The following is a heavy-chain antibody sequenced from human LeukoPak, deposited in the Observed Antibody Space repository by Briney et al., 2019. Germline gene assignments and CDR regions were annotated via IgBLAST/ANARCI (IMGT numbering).Heavy chain of an antibody. CDR3: AVYCSSTSCFRFDP. J-gene: IGHJ5*02. Sequence: SVKVSCKASGGTFSSYAISWVRQAPGQGLEWMGGIIPIFGIANYAQKFQGRVTITADKSTSTAYMELSSLRSEDTAVYYCAVYCSSTSCFRFDPWGQGTLVTVSS. V-gene: IGHV1-69*10. D-gene: IGHD2-2*01. CDR2: IIPIFGIA. CDR1: GGTFSSYA.